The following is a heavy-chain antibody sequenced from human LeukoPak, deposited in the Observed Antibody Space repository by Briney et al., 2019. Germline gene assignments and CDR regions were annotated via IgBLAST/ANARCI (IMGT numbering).Heavy chain of an antibody. CDR3: AKDLIVVVVAATQTPSVDY. Sequence: GGSLRLSCAASGFTFSSYGMHWVRQAPGKGLEWVAFIRYDGSNKYYADSVKGRFTISRDNSKNTLYLQMNSLRAEDTAVYYCAKDLIVVVVAATQTPSVDYWGQGTLVTVSS. CDR1: GFTFSSYG. CDR2: IRYDGSNK. J-gene: IGHJ4*02. V-gene: IGHV3-30*02. D-gene: IGHD2-15*01.